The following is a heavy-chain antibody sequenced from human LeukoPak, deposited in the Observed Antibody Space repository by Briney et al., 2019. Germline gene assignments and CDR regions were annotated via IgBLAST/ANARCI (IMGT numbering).Heavy chain of an antibody. V-gene: IGHV3-23*01. CDR1: GFTFSSYA. Sequence: GGSLRLSCAASGFTFSSYAMSWVRQAPGKGLEWVSTISGSGGSTYYADSVKGRFTISRDNSKNTLYLQMNSLRAEDTAVYYCAKGSVGFGELFDYWGQGTLVTVSS. CDR3: AKGSVGFGELFDY. CDR2: ISGSGGST. D-gene: IGHD3-10*01. J-gene: IGHJ4*02.